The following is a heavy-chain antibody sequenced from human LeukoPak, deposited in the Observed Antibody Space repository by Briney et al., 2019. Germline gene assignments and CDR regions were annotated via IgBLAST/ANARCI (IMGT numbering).Heavy chain of an antibody. D-gene: IGHD3-3*01. V-gene: IGHV1-18*01. CDR1: GYTFSSYG. Sequence: GASVKVSCKAPGYTFSSYGITWVRQAPGQGLEWMGWISAYSGNTNYAQKVQGRVTMTTDTSTSTAYMELRSLRSDDTAVYYCARFYDFWSGYYTHYLDYWGQGTLVTVSS. CDR3: ARFYDFWSGYYTHYLDY. CDR2: ISAYSGNT. J-gene: IGHJ4*02.